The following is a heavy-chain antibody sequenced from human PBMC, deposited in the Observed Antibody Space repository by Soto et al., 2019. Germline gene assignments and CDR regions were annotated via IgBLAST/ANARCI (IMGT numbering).Heavy chain of an antibody. CDR3: AREGQAPYYYYGMDV. CDR2: INPSGGYT. CDR1: GYTFSSYY. Sequence: ASVKVSCKASGYTFSSYYMNWVRQAPGQGLEWLGIINPSGGYTTYAEKFQGRVTMTTDTSTSTAHMELRSLRSDDTAVYYCAREGQAPYYYYGMDVWGQGTAVTVSS. J-gene: IGHJ6*02. V-gene: IGHV1-46*01.